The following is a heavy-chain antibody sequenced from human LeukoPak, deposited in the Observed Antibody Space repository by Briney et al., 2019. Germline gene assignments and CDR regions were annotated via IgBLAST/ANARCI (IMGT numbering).Heavy chain of an antibody. Sequence: GGSLRLSCAASGFTFSDHYMDWVRQAPGKGLEWVATIRQDGSQKYYVDSVKGRFTISRDNAKNSLYLQMNSLRAEDTAVYYCARVSAHYYDSSGYYPGGAFDIWGQGTMVTVSS. CDR1: GFTFSDHY. J-gene: IGHJ3*02. CDR2: IRQDGSQK. V-gene: IGHV3-7*01. D-gene: IGHD3-22*01. CDR3: ARVSAHYYDSSGYYPGGAFDI.